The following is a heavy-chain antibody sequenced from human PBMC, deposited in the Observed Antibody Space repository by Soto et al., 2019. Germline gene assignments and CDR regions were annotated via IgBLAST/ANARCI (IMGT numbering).Heavy chain of an antibody. CDR2: IYYSGST. D-gene: IGHD3-16*01. J-gene: IGHJ4*02. Sequence: QVQLQESGPGLVKPSQTLSLTCTVSGGSISSGGYYWSWIRQHPGKGLEWIGYIYYSGSTYYNPSLKSRVTISVDTSKNKSSLKLSSVTAADTAVYYCARDVARGGNFDYWGQGTLVTVSS. CDR1: GGSISSGGYY. V-gene: IGHV4-31*03. CDR3: ARDVARGGNFDY.